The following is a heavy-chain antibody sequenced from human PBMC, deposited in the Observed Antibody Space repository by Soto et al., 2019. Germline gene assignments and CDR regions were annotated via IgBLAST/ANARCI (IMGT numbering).Heavy chain of an antibody. CDR2: MNPNSGNT. CDR1: GYTFTSYD. Sequence: EASVKVSCKASGYTFTSYDINWVRQATGQGLEWMGWMNPNSGNTGYAQKFQGRVTMTRNTSISTAYMELSSLRSEDTAVYYCARGLGGIAAAGTQNWFDPWGQGTLVTVSS. V-gene: IGHV1-8*01. D-gene: IGHD6-13*01. CDR3: ARGLGGIAAAGTQNWFDP. J-gene: IGHJ5*02.